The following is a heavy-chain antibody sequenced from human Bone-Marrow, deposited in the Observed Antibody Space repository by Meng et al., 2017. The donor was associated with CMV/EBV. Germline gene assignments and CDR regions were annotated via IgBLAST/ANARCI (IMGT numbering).Heavy chain of an antibody. CDR3: ATTSNGFFDY. V-gene: IGHV3-7*01. J-gene: IGHJ4*02. Sequence: GGSLRLSCAASGFTFSNYWMSWVRQAPGKGLEWVANIHQEGSAKYYVDSVKGRFTVSRDNANHSLSLQMNSLRAEDTAMYYCATTSNGFFDYWGQGALVTVSS. CDR1: GFTFSNYW. D-gene: IGHD2-2*01. CDR2: IHQEGSAK.